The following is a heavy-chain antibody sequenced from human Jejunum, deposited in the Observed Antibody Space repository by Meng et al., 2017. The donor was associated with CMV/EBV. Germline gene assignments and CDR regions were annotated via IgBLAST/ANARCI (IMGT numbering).Heavy chain of an antibody. CDR3: AGEFPPAVVHTGAFDI. Sequence: EVELVGSGGGLVQPGGSLRLSCAASGFTFSNYIMHWVRQAPGKGLEYVSSISFNGDSTFYADSVKGRFTISRDNSKNTLYLQMGSLRSEDMSIYYCAGEFPPAVVHTGAFDIWGQGTMVTVSS. V-gene: IGHV3-64*07. D-gene: IGHD3-22*01. CDR1: GFTFSNYI. J-gene: IGHJ3*02. CDR2: ISFNGDST.